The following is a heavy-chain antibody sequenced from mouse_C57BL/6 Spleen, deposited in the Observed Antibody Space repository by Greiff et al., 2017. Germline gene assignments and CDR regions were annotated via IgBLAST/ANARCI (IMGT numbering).Heavy chain of an antibody. CDR3: ARSYYSVSSPYYYAMDY. V-gene: IGHV1-64*01. CDR1: GYTFTSYW. Sequence: QVQLQQPGAELVKPGASVKLSCKASGYTFTSYWMHWVKQRPGQGLEWIGMIHPTSGSTNYNEKFKSKATMTVDKSSSTAYMQLSSLTSGDSAVYYCARSYYSVSSPYYYAMDYWGQGTLVTVSS. J-gene: IGHJ4*01. D-gene: IGHD1-1*01. CDR2: IHPTSGST.